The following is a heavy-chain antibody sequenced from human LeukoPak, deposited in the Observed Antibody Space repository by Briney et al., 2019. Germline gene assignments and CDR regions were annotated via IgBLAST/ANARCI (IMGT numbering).Heavy chain of an antibody. Sequence: PGGSLRLSCSASGFTFSSYGMHWVRQAPGKRLEYVSAINSNGGSTYYANSVKGRFAISRDNSKNTLYLHMGSLRAEDMAVYYCAREVDGSGTFDYWGQGALVTVSS. D-gene: IGHD3-10*01. J-gene: IGHJ4*02. V-gene: IGHV3-64*01. CDR2: INSNGGST. CDR3: AREVDGSGTFDY. CDR1: GFTFSSYG.